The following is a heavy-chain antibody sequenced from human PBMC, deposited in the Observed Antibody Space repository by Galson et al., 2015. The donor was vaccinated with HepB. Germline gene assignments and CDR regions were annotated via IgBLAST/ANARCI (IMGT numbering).Heavy chain of an antibody. CDR3: AGDSSTLPGIAAAGGFDP. CDR2: IKQDGSEK. D-gene: IGHD6-13*01. CDR1: GFTFSSYW. V-gene: IGHV3-7*03. J-gene: IGHJ5*02. Sequence: SLRLSCAASGFTFSSYWMSWVRQAPGKGLEWVANIKQDGSEKYYVDSVKGRFTISRDNAKNSLYLQMNSLRAEDTAVYYCAGDSSTLPGIAAAGGFDPWGQGTLVTVSS.